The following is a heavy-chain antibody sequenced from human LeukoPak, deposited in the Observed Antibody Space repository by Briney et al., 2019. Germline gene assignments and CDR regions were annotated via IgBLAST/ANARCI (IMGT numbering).Heavy chain of an antibody. J-gene: IGHJ5*02. CDR2: IIPILGIA. V-gene: IGHV1-69*04. Sequence: SVKVSCKASGCTFSSYAISWVRQATGQGLEWMGRIIPILGIANYAQKFQGRVTITADKSTSTAYMELSSLRSEDTAVYYCARDLEVAYSSSQGAWGQGTLVTVSS. CDR1: GCTFSSYA. D-gene: IGHD6-13*01. CDR3: ARDLEVAYSSSQGA.